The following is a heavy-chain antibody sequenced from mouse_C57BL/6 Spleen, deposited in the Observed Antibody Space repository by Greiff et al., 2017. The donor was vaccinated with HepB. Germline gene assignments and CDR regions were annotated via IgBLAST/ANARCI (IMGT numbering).Heavy chain of an antibody. Sequence: EVNLVESGGGLVQPGGSLSLSCAASGFTFTDYYMSWVRQPPGKALEWLGFIRNKANGYTTEYSASVKGRFTISRDNSQSILYLQMNALRAEDSATYYCARSHYYGSSSYWYFDVWGTGTTVTVSS. D-gene: IGHD1-1*01. V-gene: IGHV7-3*01. CDR1: GFTFTDYY. J-gene: IGHJ1*03. CDR3: ARSHYYGSSSYWYFDV. CDR2: IRNKANGYTT.